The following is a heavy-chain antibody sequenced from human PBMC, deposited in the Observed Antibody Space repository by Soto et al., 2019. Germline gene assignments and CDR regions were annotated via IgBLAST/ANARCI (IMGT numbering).Heavy chain of an antibody. J-gene: IGHJ4*02. CDR3: ARSVDTAMGLFDY. CDR1: GGSFSGYY. D-gene: IGHD5-18*01. CDR2: INHSGST. V-gene: IGHV4-34*01. Sequence: QVQLQQWGAGLLKPSETLSLTCAVYGGSFSGYYWSWIRQPPGKGLEWIGEINHSGSTNYNPSLKSRVTISVATSKHQSSLKLSSVTVADTAVYHCARSVDTAMGLFDYWGQGTLVTVSS.